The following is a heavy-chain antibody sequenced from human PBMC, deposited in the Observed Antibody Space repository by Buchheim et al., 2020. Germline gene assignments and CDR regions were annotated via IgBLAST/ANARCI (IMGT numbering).Heavy chain of an antibody. V-gene: IGHV3-7*01. CDR1: GFTFSDYY. J-gene: IGHJ4*02. CDR2: IKQDGSEK. CDR3: ATDTTGEPLS. Sequence: VRLVESGGGLVKPGGSLRLSCAASGFTFSDYYMSWIRQAPGKGLEWVANIKQDGSEKYYVDSVKGRFTISRDNAKNSLYLQMNSLRAEDTAMYYCATDTTGEPLSWGQGTL. D-gene: IGHD1-26*01.